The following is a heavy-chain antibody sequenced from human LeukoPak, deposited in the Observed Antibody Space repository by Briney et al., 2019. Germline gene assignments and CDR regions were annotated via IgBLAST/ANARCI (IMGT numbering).Heavy chain of an antibody. CDR2: IYSGGTT. D-gene: IGHD3-22*01. CDR1: GFTVSSNY. J-gene: IGHJ4*02. Sequence: PGGSLRLSCTASGFTVSSNYMSWVRQAPGKGLEWVSVIYSGGTTYYADSVKGRFTISRDNSKNTLYLQMNSLRADDTAVYYCARVVSRSYYFDYWGQGTLVTVSS. CDR3: ARVVSRSYYFDY. V-gene: IGHV3-53*01.